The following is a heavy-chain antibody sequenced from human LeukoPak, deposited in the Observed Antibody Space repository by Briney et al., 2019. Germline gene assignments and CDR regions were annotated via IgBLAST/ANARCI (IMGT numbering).Heavy chain of an antibody. CDR2: IYYSGST. CDR3: ARSVGNYDILTGYQPEQTFDY. J-gene: IGHJ4*02. CDR1: GGSISGSSYY. Sequence: SETLSLTCTVSGGSISGSSYYWGWIRQPPGKGLEWIGSIYYSGSTYYNPSLKSRVTISVDTSKNQFSLKLSSVAAADTAVYYCARSVGNYDILTGYQPEQTFDYWGQGTLVTVSS. V-gene: IGHV4-39*01. D-gene: IGHD3-9*01.